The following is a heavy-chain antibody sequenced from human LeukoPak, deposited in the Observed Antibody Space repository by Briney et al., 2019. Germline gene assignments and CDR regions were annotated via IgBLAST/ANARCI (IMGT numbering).Heavy chain of an antibody. Sequence: VKVSCKASGYTFPGYYMHWVRQAPGQGLEWMGWINPNSGGTNYAQKFQGRVTMPRDTSISTAYMELSRLRSDDTALYYCAMSGVLRYFDWLGYWGQGTLVTVSS. D-gene: IGHD3-9*01. V-gene: IGHV1-2*02. J-gene: IGHJ4*02. CDR3: AMSGVLRYFDWLGY. CDR2: INPNSGGT. CDR1: GYTFPGYY.